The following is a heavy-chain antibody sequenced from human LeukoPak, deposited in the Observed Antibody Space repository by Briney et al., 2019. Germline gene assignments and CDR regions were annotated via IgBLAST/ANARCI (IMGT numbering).Heavy chain of an antibody. Sequence: SETLSLTCTVSGGSISSGGYYWSWIRQHPGKGLEWIGYIYYSGSTYYNPSLKSRVTISVDTSKNQFSLKLSSVTAADTAVYYCARSVGYSSGLVQSFFDYWGQGTLVTVSS. CDR2: IYYSGST. CDR1: GGSISSGGYY. V-gene: IGHV4-31*03. J-gene: IGHJ4*02. D-gene: IGHD6-19*01. CDR3: ARSVGYSSGLVQSFFDY.